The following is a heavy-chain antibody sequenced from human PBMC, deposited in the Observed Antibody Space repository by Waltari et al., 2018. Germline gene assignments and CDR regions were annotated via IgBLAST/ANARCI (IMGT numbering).Heavy chain of an antibody. CDR1: GYAFTIYS. V-gene: IGHV3-23*01. D-gene: IGHD2-2*01. CDR3: ATRNKDCYTTTCSALWEAPFDL. Sequence: EVQLLESGGDLVQPGGCMRLSCAVFGYAFTIYSLSWVRKGLECVSAISGSGKTKYYSDSVKGRFTISRDNSKNTVDLQMNSLRVEDMAVYFCATRNKDCYTTTCSALWEAPFDLWGQGTLVTVSS. CDR2: ISGSGKTK. J-gene: IGHJ4*02.